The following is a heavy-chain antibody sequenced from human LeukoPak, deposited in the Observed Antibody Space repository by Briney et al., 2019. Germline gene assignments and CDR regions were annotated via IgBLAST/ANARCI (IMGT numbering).Heavy chain of an antibody. CDR1: GFSFGSYG. D-gene: IGHD6-19*01. J-gene: IGHJ2*01. CDR2: ITYDGSHK. V-gene: IGHV3-30*18. Sequence: GGSLRLACAASGFSFGSYGLYWVRQAPGKGLEWVALITYDGSHKYYADSVKGRFTISRDNSKSTLYLQMNSLGVEDTAVYYCAKSAVAGTGYFDLWGRGTLVTVSS. CDR3: AKSAVAGTGYFDL.